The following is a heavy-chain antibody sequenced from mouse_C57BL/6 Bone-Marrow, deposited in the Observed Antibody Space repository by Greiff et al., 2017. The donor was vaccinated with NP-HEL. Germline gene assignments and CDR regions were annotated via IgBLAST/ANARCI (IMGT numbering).Heavy chain of an antibody. CDR1: GFTFSDYG. CDR3: ARHSNYVYYAMDY. CDR2: ISNLAYSI. V-gene: IGHV5-15*01. Sequence: EVKLMESGGGLVQPGGSLKLSCAASGFTFSDYGMAWVRQAPRKGPEWVAFISNLAYSIYYADTVTGRFTISRENAKNTLYLEMSSLRSEDTAMYYCARHSNYVYYAMDYWGQGTSVTVSS. J-gene: IGHJ4*01. D-gene: IGHD2-5*01.